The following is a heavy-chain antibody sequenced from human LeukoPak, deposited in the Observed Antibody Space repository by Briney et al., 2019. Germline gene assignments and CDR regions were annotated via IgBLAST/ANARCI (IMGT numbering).Heavy chain of an antibody. J-gene: IGHJ4*02. D-gene: IGHD1-26*01. Sequence: GGSLRLSCAASGFTFSSYAMSWVRQAPGKGLEWVSAISGSGGSTYYADSVKGRFTISRDNSKNTLYLQMNSLRAEDTAVYYCARDGALGLLIFDYWGQGTLVTVSS. V-gene: IGHV3-23*01. CDR1: GFTFSSYA. CDR2: ISGSGGST. CDR3: ARDGALGLLIFDY.